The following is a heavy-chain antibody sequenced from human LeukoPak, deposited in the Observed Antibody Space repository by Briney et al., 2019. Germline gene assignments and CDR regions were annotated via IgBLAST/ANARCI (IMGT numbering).Heavy chain of an antibody. Sequence: EGSLRLSCAASGFTFSNYMMHWVRQAPGKGLVWVLRIKSDGITITYADSVKGRFTISRDNAKNTLYLQMNSLRAEDTAVYYCLRDLNWSLDQWGQGTLVTVSS. J-gene: IGHJ4*02. D-gene: IGHD1-20*01. CDR1: GFTFSNYM. CDR2: IKSDGITI. CDR3: LRDLNWSLDQ. V-gene: IGHV3-74*01.